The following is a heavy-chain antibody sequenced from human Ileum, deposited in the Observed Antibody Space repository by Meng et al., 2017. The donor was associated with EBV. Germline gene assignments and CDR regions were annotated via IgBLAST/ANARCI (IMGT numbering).Heavy chain of an antibody. CDR1: RHPFTTCA. D-gene: IGHD1-26*01. V-gene: IGHV7-4-1*02. CDR3: ARDRRSGSYDY. CDR2: NQSNTGNP. J-gene: IGHJ4*02. Sequence: QAGSAWTVPRTSVTVSVTVSRHPFTTCAMHWLRKAPGQGREWMGYNQSNTGNPIYAQGFTGRFVFYWDTSASTAYLQISSLEAEDTAIYCCARDRRSGSYDYWGQGTLVTVSS.